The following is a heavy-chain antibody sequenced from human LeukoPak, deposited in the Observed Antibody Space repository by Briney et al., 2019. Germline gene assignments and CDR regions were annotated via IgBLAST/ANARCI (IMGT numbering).Heavy chain of an antibody. CDR1: GYTFASYY. D-gene: IGHD4-17*01. CDR2: INPSGGST. CDR3: ARGATVPSPFDY. Sequence: GASVKVSCKASGYTFASYYMHWVRQAPGQGLEWMGIINPSGGSTSYAQKLQGRVTMTTGTSTSTAYMELRSLRSDDTAVYYCARGATVPSPFDYWGQGTLVTVSS. J-gene: IGHJ4*02. V-gene: IGHV1-46*01.